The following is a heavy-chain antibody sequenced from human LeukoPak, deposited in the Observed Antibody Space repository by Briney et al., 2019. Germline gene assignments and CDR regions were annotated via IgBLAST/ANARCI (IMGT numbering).Heavy chain of an antibody. CDR3: ARDMVRGVTVLDY. J-gene: IGHJ4*02. Sequence: GASVKVSCKASGYTFTSYGITWVRQAPGQGLECMGWFSAYNGNTNYAQKLQGRVTMTTDTSTSTAYMELRSLRSDDTAVYYCARDMVRGVTVLDYWGQGTLVTVSS. D-gene: IGHD3-10*01. CDR2: FSAYNGNT. V-gene: IGHV1-18*01. CDR1: GYTFTSYG.